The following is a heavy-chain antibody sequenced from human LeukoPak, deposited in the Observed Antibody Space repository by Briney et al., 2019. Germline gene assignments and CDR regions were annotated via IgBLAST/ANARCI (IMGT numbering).Heavy chain of an antibody. J-gene: IGHJ4*02. Sequence: GSLRLSCAASRFTFTDYAMSWVRQAPGKGLEWVSGISASGGTTYYADSVKGRFTISRDNAKNSLYLQMNSLRAEDTALYYCARVGSSGYPYYFDYWGQGTLVTVSS. V-gene: IGHV3-23*01. CDR2: ISASGGTT. D-gene: IGHD3-22*01. CDR1: RFTFTDYA. CDR3: ARVGSSGYPYYFDY.